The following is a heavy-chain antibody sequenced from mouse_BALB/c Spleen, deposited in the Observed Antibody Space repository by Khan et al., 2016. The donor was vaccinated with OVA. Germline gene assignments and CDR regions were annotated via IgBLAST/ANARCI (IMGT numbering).Heavy chain of an antibody. Sequence: VQLQQSGPELVKPGASVKISCKASGYSFTGYFMSWVMQSHGKSLEWIGRINPHIGETFYNQKFKGKATLTVDDSSSTALMELRRLASEDSTVYYGTRIYDSDFDYCGQGTPLTVSS. D-gene: IGHD1-1*01. J-gene: IGHJ2*01. CDR3: TRIYDSDFDY. CDR1: GYSFTGYF. V-gene: IGHV1-20*02. CDR2: INPHIGET.